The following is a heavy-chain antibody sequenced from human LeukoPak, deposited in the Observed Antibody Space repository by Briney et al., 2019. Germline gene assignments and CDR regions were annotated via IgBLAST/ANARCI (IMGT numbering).Heavy chain of an antibody. CDR2: IIPILGIA. D-gene: IGHD3-10*01. CDR3: AREPTMVRGVTRNFDY. V-gene: IGHV1-69*04. CDR1: GGTFSSYA. J-gene: IGHJ4*02. Sequence: ASVKVSCKASGGTFSSYAISWVRQAPGQGLEWMGRIIPILGIANYAQKFQGRVTITADKSTSTAYMELSSLRSEDTAVYYCAREPTMVRGVTRNFDYWGQGTLVTVSS.